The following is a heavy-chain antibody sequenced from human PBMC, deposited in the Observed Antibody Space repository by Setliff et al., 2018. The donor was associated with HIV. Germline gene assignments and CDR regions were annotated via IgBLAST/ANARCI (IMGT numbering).Heavy chain of an antibody. V-gene: IGHV4-61*09. CDR1: GGSISSGSYY. Sequence: PSETLSLTCTVSGGSISSGSYYWSWIRQPAGKGLESIGHIYTSGSTNYNPSLKSRVTISVDTSNNQFSLKLSSLTAADWAVYYCAREGSIVAAILRWYYYYREVWCKGTTFTVSS. CDR2: IYTSGST. CDR3: AREGSIVAAILRWYYYYREV. J-gene: IGHJ6*03. D-gene: IGHD5-12*01.